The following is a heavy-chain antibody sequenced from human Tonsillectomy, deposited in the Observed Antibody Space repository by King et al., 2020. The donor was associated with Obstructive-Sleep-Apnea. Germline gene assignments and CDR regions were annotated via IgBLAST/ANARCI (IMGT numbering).Heavy chain of an antibody. Sequence: VQLVESGGVVVQPGGSLRLSCAASGFTFDDYTMHWVRQAPGKGLEWVSRISWDGGSTYYADSVKGRFTISRDNSRNSLSLQMNSLRTDDTALYYCTRALYGDYNYWGQGTLVTVSS. D-gene: IGHD4-17*01. V-gene: IGHV3-43*01. CDR3: TRALYGDYNY. CDR2: ISWDGGST. CDR1: GFTFDDYT. J-gene: IGHJ4*02.